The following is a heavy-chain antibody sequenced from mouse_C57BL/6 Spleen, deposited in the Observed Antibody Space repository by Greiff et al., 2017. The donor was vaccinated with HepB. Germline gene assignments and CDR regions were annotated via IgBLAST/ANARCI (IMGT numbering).Heavy chain of an antibody. CDR1: GFNIKDDY. J-gene: IGHJ2*01. CDR2: IDPENGDT. CDR3: TTLYYFDY. Sequence: EVQLQQSGAELVRPGASVKLSCTASGFNIKDDYMHWVKQRPEQGLEWIGWIDPENGDTEYASKFQGKATIKADTSANTAYLQLSSLTSEDTAVYYCTTLYYFDYWGQGTTLTVSS. V-gene: IGHV14-4*01.